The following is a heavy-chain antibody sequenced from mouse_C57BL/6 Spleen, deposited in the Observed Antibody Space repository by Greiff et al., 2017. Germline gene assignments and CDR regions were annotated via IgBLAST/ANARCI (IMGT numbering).Heavy chain of an antibody. V-gene: IGHV5-17*01. CDR1: GFTFSDYG. J-gene: IGHJ2*01. CDR3: ARPPLTDGNSLYYFDY. Sequence: VQLKESGGGLVKPGGSLKLSCAASGFTFSDYGMHWVRQAPEKGLEWVAYISSGRSTISYADTVKGRFTISRDNAKNTLFLQMTSLSSEDTAMYYCARPPLTDGNSLYYFDYWGQGTTLTVSS. CDR2: ISSGRSTI. D-gene: IGHD2-1*01.